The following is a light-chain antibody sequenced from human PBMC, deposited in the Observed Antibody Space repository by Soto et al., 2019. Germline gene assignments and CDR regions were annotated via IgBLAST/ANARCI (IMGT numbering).Light chain of an antibody. CDR1: QSISSY. Sequence: DIQMTQSPSSLSASVGDRVTITCRASQSISSYLNWYQQKPGKAPKLLIYAASSLQSGVPSRFSGSGSGTDFTLTISSLQPEDVATYHCQQSYSIPYTFGQGTKLEIK. J-gene: IGKJ2*01. V-gene: IGKV1-39*01. CDR2: AAS. CDR3: QQSYSIPYT.